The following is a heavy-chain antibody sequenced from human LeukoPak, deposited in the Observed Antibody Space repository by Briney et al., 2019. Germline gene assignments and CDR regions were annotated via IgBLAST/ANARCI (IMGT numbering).Heavy chain of an antibody. CDR2: ISRDGDKT. V-gene: IGHV3-23*01. CDR1: GFSLSINS. Sequence: PGGPLRLSCAVSGFSLSINSMCWVRQAPGKGLEWVSGISRDGDKTYYVDSVEGRFTISRDTSKNTLYLQMDTLRVEDTATYYCAKEEVPNDYWGQGTLVTVSS. J-gene: IGHJ4*02. CDR3: AKEEVPNDY. D-gene: IGHD2-2*01.